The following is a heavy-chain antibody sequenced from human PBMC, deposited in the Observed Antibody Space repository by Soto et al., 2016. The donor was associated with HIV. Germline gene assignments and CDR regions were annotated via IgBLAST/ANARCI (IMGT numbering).Heavy chain of an antibody. J-gene: IGHJ6*01. CDR3: ARVKTTVTSEESDGMDV. Sequence: QVQLVQSGAEVKKPESSVKVSCQASGGTFNNYVISWVRQAPGQGLEWMGGIITIFGTANYVQKFQGRVTITADESTRTVYMELSSLRSEDTAVYYCARVKTTVTSEESDGMDVWGQGTTVTVSS. V-gene: IGHV1-69*01. CDR1: GGTFNNYV. CDR2: IITIFGTA. D-gene: IGHD4-17*01.